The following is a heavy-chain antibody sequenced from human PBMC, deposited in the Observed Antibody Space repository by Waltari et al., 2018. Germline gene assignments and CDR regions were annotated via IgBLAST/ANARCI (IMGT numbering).Heavy chain of an antibody. J-gene: IGHJ1*01. Sequence: QVQLVQSGAEVKKPGASVKVSCKASGYTFTSYYMHWVRQAPGQGLEWMGIINPSGGSTSYAQKFQGRGTMTRDTSTSTGYMELSSLRSEDTAVYYCARDRPGGLQHWGQGTLVTVSS. CDR1: GYTFTSYY. V-gene: IGHV1-46*01. CDR3: ARDRPGGLQH. CDR2: INPSGGST.